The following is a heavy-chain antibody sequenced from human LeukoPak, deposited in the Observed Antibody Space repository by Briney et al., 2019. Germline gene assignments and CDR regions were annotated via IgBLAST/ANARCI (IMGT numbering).Heavy chain of an antibody. D-gene: IGHD3-9*01. V-gene: IGHV4-38-2*02. CDR3: ARVPPYDILTGYSPRGWFDP. Sequence: PSETLSLTCTVSGGSISSGYYWGWIRPPPGKGLEWIGSIYHSGSTYYNPSLKSRVTISVDTSKNQFSLKLSSVTAADTAVYYCARVPPYDILTGYSPRGWFDPWGQGTLVTVSS. CDR2: IYHSGST. CDR1: GGSISSGYY. J-gene: IGHJ5*02.